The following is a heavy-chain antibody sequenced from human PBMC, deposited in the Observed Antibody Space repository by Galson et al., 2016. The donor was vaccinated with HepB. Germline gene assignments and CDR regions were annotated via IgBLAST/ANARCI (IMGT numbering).Heavy chain of an antibody. CDR2: IWADGGNK. J-gene: IGHJ4*02. D-gene: IGHD1-26*01. CDR1: GFTFSNHG. CDR3: ARDMYTGSYIIDY. Sequence: SLRLSCAASGFTFSNHGMHWVRQAPGKGLECVAVIWADGGNKYYVDSVKGRFTISRDNSKNTAYLQMNSLRADDTAVYYCARDMYTGSYIIDYWGQGTLVTVSS. V-gene: IGHV3-33*01.